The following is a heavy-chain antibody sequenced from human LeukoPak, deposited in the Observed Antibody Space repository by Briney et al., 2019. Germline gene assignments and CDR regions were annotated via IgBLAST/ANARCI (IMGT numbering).Heavy chain of an antibody. CDR2: IRSKSDGGTT. Sequence: GGSLRLSCAASGLTFSRAWMNWVRQAPGKGLEWVGRIRSKSDGGTTDYAAPVKGRFTISRDDSKNTLYMQMSSLRAEDTAIYYCARRYFDYWGQGTLVTVSS. CDR3: ARRYFDY. CDR1: GLTFSRAW. J-gene: IGHJ4*02. V-gene: IGHV3-15*07.